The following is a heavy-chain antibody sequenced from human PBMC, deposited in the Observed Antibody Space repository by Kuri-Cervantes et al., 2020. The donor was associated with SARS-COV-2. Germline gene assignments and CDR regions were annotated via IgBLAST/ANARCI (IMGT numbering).Heavy chain of an antibody. D-gene: IGHD2-21*01. Sequence: ASVKVSCKASGYTFTSYGISWVRQAPGQGLEWKGWISAYNGNTNYAQKLQGRVTMTRDTSTTTAYMELSSLTSEDTAIYYCYCAPKEGFDSWGQGTLVTVSS. CDR2: ISAYNGNT. V-gene: IGHV1-18*01. J-gene: IGHJ4*02. CDR1: GYTFTSYG. CDR3: YCAPKEGFDS.